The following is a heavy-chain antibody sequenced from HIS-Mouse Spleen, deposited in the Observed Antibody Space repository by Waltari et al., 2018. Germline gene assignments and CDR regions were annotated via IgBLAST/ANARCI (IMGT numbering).Heavy chain of an antibody. J-gene: IGHJ6*02. CDR2: IKSKTDGGTT. CDR3: TTDRVTGTYYYYYGMDV. D-gene: IGHD1-20*01. V-gene: IGHV3-15*01. CDR1: GFTFSNAW. Sequence: EVQLVESGGGLVKPGGSLRLSLAASGFTFSNAWMRWVRRAPGKGLEWVGRIKSKTDGGTTDYAAPVKGRFTISRDDSKNTLYLQMNSLKTEDTAVYYCTTDRVTGTYYYYYGMDVWGQGTTVTVSS.